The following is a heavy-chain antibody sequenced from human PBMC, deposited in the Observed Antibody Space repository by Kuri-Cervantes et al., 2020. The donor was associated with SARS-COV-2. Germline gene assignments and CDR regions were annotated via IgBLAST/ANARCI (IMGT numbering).Heavy chain of an antibody. Sequence: SLKISCAASGFTFTNYGMPWVRQAPGKGLEWVAVISSDGSNKYYADSVKGRFTISRDNSKNTLYLQMNSLRAEDTAVYYCARSGYSGRKDYRGLHYYDYMDVWGKGTTVTVSS. CDR2: ISSDGSNK. CDR1: GFTFTNYG. D-gene: IGHD5-12*01. V-gene: IGHV3-30*19. J-gene: IGHJ6*03. CDR3: ARSGYSGRKDYRGLHYYDYMDV.